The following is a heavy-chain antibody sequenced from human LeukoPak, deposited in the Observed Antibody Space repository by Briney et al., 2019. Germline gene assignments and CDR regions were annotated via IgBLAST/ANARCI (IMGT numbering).Heavy chain of an antibody. CDR1: GGSISNYY. D-gene: IGHD1-1*01. CDR3: ARDRLQLQS. CDR2: IYYTGNT. Sequence: SETLSLTCSVSGGSISNYYWNWIRQPPGKGLEWIGYIYYTGNTNYNPSLKSRVTISVDTSKNQFSLKLSSVTAADTAVYYCARDRLQLQSWGQGTLVTVSS. J-gene: IGHJ5*02. V-gene: IGHV4-59*01.